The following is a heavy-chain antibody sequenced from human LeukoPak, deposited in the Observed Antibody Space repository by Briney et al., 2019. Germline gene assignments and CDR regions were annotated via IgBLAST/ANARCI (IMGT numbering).Heavy chain of an antibody. D-gene: IGHD6-13*01. CDR2: ISYDGSNK. CDR3: ARDPGIAECNFDY. Sequence: GGSLRLSCAASGFTFSSYAMHWVRQAPGKGLEWVAVISYDGSNKYYADSVKGRFTISRDNSKNTLYLQMNSLRAEDTAVYYCARDPGIAECNFDYWGQGTLVTVSS. CDR1: GFTFSSYA. J-gene: IGHJ4*02. V-gene: IGHV3-30-3*01.